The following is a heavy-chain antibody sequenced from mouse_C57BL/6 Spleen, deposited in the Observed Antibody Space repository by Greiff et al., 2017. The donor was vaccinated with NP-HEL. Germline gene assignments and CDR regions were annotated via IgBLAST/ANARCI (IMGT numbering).Heavy chain of an antibody. CDR2: IYPSDSET. CDR1: GYTFTSYW. J-gene: IGHJ4*01. Sequence: VQLQQPGAELVRPGSSVKLSCKASGYTFTSYWMDWVKQRPGQGLEWIGNIYPSDSETHYNQKFKDKATLTVDKSSSTAYMQLSSLTSEDSAVYYCARGIYYGNYYAMDYWGQGTSVTVSS. CDR3: ARGIYYGNYYAMDY. D-gene: IGHD2-1*01. V-gene: IGHV1-61*01.